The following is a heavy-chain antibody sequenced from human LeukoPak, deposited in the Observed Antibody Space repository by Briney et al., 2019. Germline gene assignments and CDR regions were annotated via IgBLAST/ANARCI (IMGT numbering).Heavy chain of an antibody. CDR1: GGXFXSYA. Sequence: XVSXXAXGGXFXSYAISXVRQAPGQGLEWMGGIIPIFGTANYAQKFQGRVTITADESTSTAYMELSSLRSEDTAVYYCARDRYYYDSSGYYQFDYWGQGTLVTVSS. D-gene: IGHD3-22*01. J-gene: IGHJ4*02. CDR2: IIPIFGTA. V-gene: IGHV1-69*01. CDR3: ARDRYYYDSSGYYQFDY.